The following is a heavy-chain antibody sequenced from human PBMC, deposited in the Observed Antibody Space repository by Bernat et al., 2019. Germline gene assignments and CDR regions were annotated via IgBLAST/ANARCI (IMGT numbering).Heavy chain of an antibody. V-gene: IGHV1-69*08. CDR2: IIPILGIA. CDR3: ARDGRDGYNYFFDY. J-gene: IGHJ4*02. CDR1: GGTFSSYT. Sequence: QVQLVQSGAEVKKPGSSVKVSCKASGGTFSSYTISWVRQAPGQGLAWMGRIIPILGIANYAQKFQGRVTITADKSTSTAYMELSSLRSEDTAVYYCARDGRDGYNYFFDYWGQGTLVTVSS. D-gene: IGHD5-12*01.